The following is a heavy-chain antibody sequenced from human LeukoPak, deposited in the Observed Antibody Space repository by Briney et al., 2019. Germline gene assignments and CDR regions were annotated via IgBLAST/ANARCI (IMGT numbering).Heavy chain of an antibody. Sequence: GGSLRLSCAASGFTFSTYALHWVRQAPGKGLEWVAVISYDDGSNKYYADSVKGRFTISRDNSKNTLYLQMNSLRAEDTAVYYCARPLYGRDGYNSDYWGQGTLVTVSS. V-gene: IGHV3-30*04. CDR3: ARPLYGRDGYNSDY. CDR1: GFTFSTYA. D-gene: IGHD5-24*01. CDR2: ISYDDGSNK. J-gene: IGHJ4*02.